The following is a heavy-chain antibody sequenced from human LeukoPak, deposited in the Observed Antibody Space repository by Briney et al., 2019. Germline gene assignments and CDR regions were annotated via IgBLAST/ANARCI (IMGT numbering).Heavy chain of an antibody. CDR3: ARVRSYSNSYYDFDP. V-gene: IGHV3-21*01. J-gene: IGHJ5*02. CDR1: GFTFTSHS. D-gene: IGHD6-13*01. Sequence: GGSLRLSCAASGFTFTSHSMTWVRQPPGKGLEWVSCISSSGSYIFYADSVQGRFTISRDNAKKSLYLQMNSLRADDTAIYYCARVRSYSNSYYDFDPWGQGTLVTVSS. CDR2: ISSSGSYI.